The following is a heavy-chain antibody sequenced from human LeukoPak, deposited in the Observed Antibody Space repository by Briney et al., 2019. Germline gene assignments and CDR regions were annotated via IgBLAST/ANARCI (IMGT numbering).Heavy chain of an antibody. V-gene: IGHV3-53*01. Sequence: GGSLRLSCAASGFTFDDYTMHWVRQAPGKGLEWVSVIYSGGNTYYADSVKGRFTISRDNSKNTVYLQMNSLRAEDTAVYYCARRAIYGAVAVYWGQGTLVTVSS. J-gene: IGHJ4*02. CDR3: ARRAIYGAVAVY. D-gene: IGHD6-19*01. CDR2: IYSGGNT. CDR1: GFTFDDYT.